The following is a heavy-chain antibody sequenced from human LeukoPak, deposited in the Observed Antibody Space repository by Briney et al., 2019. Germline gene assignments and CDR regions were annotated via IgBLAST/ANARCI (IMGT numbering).Heavy chain of an antibody. J-gene: IGHJ6*02. V-gene: IGHV1-69*13. CDR3: ARGSREGFLEWSPAPYYYYGMDV. D-gene: IGHD3-3*01. Sequence: SVKVSCKASGGTFSSYAISWVRQAPGQGLEWMGGIIPIFGTANYAQKFQGRVTITADESTSTAYMELSSLRSEDTAVYYCARGSREGFLEWSPAPYYYYGMDVWGQGTAVTVSS. CDR2: IIPIFGTA. CDR1: GGTFSSYA.